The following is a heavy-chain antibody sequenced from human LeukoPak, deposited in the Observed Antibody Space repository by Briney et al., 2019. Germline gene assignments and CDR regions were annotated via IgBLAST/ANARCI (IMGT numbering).Heavy chain of an antibody. V-gene: IGHV3-11*01. CDR2: IGGSASNI. Sequence: GGSLRLSCAASGLTVTDYYMHWIRQAPGKGLEWVSFIGGSASNIYYADSVKGRFTISRDNAKNSLYLQMNSLRAEDMALYYCAKSSSAAAGSAWFDPWGQGTLVTVSS. CDR3: AKSSSAAAGSAWFDP. J-gene: IGHJ5*02. D-gene: IGHD6-13*01. CDR1: GLTVTDYY.